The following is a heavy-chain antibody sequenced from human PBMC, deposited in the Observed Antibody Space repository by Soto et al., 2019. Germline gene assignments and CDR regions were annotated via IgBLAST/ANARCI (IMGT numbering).Heavy chain of an antibody. CDR1: AGCISSGGYS. V-gene: IGHV4-30-2*01. J-gene: IGHJ4*02. D-gene: IGHD3-3*01. Sequence: SETLSLTVAVSAGCISSGGYSWSWIRQPPGKGLEWIGYVSHSESTYYDPSLKRRVAVSGNRSKNQFSLKLNSLAAADTAVYYWARVREYWGEVTLVTASS. CDR3: ARVREY. CDR2: VSHSEST.